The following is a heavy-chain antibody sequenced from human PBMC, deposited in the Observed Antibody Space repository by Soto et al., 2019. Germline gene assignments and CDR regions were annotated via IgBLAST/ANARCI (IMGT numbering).Heavy chain of an antibody. V-gene: IGHV4-59*01. CDR1: GGSISSYY. J-gene: IGHJ6*03. CDR3: ARDRGDILTGYERDYYYYYMDV. CDR2: IYYSGST. Sequence: SETLSLTCTVSGGSISSYYWSWIRQPPGKGLEWIGYIYYSGSTNYNPSLKSRVTISVDTSKNQFSLKLSSVTAADTAVYYCARDRGDILTGYERDYYYYYMDVWGKGTTVTVSS. D-gene: IGHD3-9*01.